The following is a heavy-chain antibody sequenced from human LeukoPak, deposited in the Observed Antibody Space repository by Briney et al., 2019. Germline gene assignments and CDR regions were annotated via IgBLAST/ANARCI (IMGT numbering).Heavy chain of an antibody. J-gene: IGHJ4*02. V-gene: IGHV4-4*09. D-gene: IGHD3-22*01. Sequence: SETLSLTCTVSGGSISSYYWSWMRQPPGKGLEWIGYIYTSGSTNYNPSLKSRVTISVDTSKNQSSLKLSSVTAADTAVYYCARRPGVYYPYFDYWGQGTLVTVSS. CDR2: IYTSGST. CDR1: GGSISSYY. CDR3: ARRPGVYYPYFDY.